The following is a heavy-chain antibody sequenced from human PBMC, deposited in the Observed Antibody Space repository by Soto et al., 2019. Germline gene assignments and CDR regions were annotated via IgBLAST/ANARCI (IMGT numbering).Heavy chain of an antibody. J-gene: IGHJ6*03. V-gene: IGHV4-59*01. CDR3: ARESRAVAGYYYYYYMDV. CDR2: IYYSGST. D-gene: IGHD6-19*01. Sequence: PSETLSLTCTVSGGSISSYYWSWIRQPPGKGLEWIGYIYYSGSTNYNPSLKSRVTISVDTSKNQFSLKLSSVTAADTAVYYCARESRAVAGYYYYYYMDVWGKGTTVTVSS. CDR1: GGSISSYY.